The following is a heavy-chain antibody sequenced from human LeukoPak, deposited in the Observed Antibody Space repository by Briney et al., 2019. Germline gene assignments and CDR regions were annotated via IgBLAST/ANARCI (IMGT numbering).Heavy chain of an antibody. D-gene: IGHD3-9*01. CDR2: IYTSGST. CDR1: GGSISSGSYY. J-gene: IGHJ3*02. CDR3: ARSYDILTGYKPGAFDI. Sequence: SETLSLTCTVSGGSISSGSYYWSWIRQPAGKGLEWIGRIYTSGSTNYNPSLKSRVTISVDTSKNQFSLKLSSVTAADTAVYYCARSYDILTGYKPGAFDIWSQGTMVTVSS. V-gene: IGHV4-61*02.